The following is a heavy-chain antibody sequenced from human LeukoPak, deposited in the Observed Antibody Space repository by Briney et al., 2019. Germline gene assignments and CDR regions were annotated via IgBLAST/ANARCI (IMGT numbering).Heavy chain of an antibody. J-gene: IGHJ4*02. D-gene: IGHD3-9*01. V-gene: IGHV3-30*03. CDR1: GFTFSSYW. Sequence: GGSLRLSCAASGFTFSSYWMHWVRQAPGKGLEWVAVISYDGSNKYYADSVKGRFTISRDNAKNSLYLQMNSLRAEDTAVYYCARAEAYYDILTGYYYSYYFDYWGQGTLVTVSS. CDR2: ISYDGSNK. CDR3: ARAEAYYDILTGYYYSYYFDY.